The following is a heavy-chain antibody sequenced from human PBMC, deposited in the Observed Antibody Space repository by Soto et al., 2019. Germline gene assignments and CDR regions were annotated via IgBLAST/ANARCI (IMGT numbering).Heavy chain of an antibody. CDR1: GFTFSSYE. CDR2: IDYGGSRT. Sequence: EVQLVESGGGLVQPGGSLRLSCVASGFTFSSYEMNWVRQAPGKGLEWVAYIDYGGSRTDDADSVKGRFTISRDNAKNLFYLQMNSLRAEDTAVYYCVRDMSLLVPTSIDYWGHGTLVTVSS. J-gene: IGHJ4*01. D-gene: IGHD3-3*01. CDR3: VRDMSLLVPTSIDY. V-gene: IGHV3-48*03.